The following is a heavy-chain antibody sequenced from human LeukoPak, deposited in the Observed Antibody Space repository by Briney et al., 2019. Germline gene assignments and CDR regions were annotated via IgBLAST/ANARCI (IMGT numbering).Heavy chain of an antibody. CDR3: TKGWGYRFASGSSYLDY. J-gene: IGHJ4*02. D-gene: IGHD3-10*01. CDR2: ISSGGRNK. CDR1: GFIFRDYG. V-gene: IGHV3-30*18. Sequence: PGGSLRLSCATSGFIFRDYGMHWVRQTPGKGLEWVATISSGGRNKNYGDSVKGRFTISRDNSMNTLYLQMDSLRTEDTAVYYCTKGWGYRFASGSSYLDYWGQGTLVTVSS.